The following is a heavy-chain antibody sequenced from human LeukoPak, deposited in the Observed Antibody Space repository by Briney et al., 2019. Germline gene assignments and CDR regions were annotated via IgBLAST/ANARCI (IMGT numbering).Heavy chain of an antibody. CDR1: GGSFIDYY. CDR2: IDHSGST. Sequence: SETLSLICAVYGGSFIDYYWSWLRQPPGKGLEWIGEIDHSGSTTYNPSLKSRVTTSVDTSKNQFSLKLNSVTAADTAVYYCARGFSHWGQGTLVTVSS. CDR3: ARGFSH. V-gene: IGHV4-34*01. J-gene: IGHJ4*02. D-gene: IGHD3-3*01.